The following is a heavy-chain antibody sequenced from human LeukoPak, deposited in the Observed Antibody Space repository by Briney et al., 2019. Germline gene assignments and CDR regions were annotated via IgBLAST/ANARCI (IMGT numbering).Heavy chain of an antibody. CDR1: GFTFSSYG. J-gene: IGHJ4*02. D-gene: IGHD3-22*01. CDR3: ARGGDSSGSYFDY. CDR2: ISYDGSNK. Sequence: PGGSLRLSCAASGFTFSSYGMHWVRQAPGKGLEWVAVISYDGSNKYYADSVKGRFTISRHNSKNTLYLQMNSLRAEDTALYYCARGGDSSGSYFDYWGQGTLVTVSS. V-gene: IGHV3-30*03.